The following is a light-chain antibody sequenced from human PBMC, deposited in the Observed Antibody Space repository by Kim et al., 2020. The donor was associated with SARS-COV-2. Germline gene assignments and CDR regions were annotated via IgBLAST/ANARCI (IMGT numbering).Light chain of an antibody. Sequence: ALGQTVRITCQRDSLRSYYASWYQQKPGQAPVLVIYGKNNRPSGIPDRFSVSSSGNTASLTITGAQAEDEADYYCNSRDSSGNHVVFGGGTQLTVL. J-gene: IGLJ2*01. CDR1: SLRSYY. V-gene: IGLV3-19*01. CDR3: NSRDSSGNHVV. CDR2: GKN.